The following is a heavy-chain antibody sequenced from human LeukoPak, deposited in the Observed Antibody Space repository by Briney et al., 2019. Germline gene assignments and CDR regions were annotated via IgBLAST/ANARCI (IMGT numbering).Heavy chain of an antibody. V-gene: IGHV3-66*01. CDR3: ARGLVLTYYYFES. D-gene: IGHD2-8*02. CDR1: GFTVSSNY. CDR2: ILGGGGT. J-gene: IGHJ4*02. Sequence: PGGSLRLSCAASGFTVSSNYVTWVRQAPGKGLEWVSVILGGGGTYYADSVKGRCTISRDNSKNTLYLQMNSLRAEDTAVYYCARGLVLTYYYFESWGQGTLVTVSS.